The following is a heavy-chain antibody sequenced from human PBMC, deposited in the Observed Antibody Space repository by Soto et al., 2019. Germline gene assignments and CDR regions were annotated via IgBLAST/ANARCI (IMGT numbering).Heavy chain of an antibody. D-gene: IGHD6-19*01. V-gene: IGHV4-34*01. Sequence: SETLSLTCAVYGGSFSGYYWSWIRQPPGKGLEWIGEINHSGSTNYNPSLKGRVTISVDTSKNQFSLKLSSVTAADTAVYYCARSQGGWPDYWGQGTLVTVSS. CDR2: INHSGST. CDR1: GGSFSGYY. J-gene: IGHJ4*02. CDR3: ARSQGGWPDY.